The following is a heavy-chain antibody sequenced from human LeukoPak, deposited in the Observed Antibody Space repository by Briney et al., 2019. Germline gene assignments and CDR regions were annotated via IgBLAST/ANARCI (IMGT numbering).Heavy chain of an antibody. CDR2: INGDGSNS. Sequence: PGGSLRLSCVASAFTFTTYWMHWVRQAPGKGRVWVSRINGDGSNSNYADSVKGRFTISRDNARNTLYLQMNGLRAEDTALYYCARTSPTSHFDFWGQGTLVTVSS. D-gene: IGHD3-16*01. CDR1: AFTFTTYW. J-gene: IGHJ4*02. V-gene: IGHV3-74*01. CDR3: ARTSPTSHFDF.